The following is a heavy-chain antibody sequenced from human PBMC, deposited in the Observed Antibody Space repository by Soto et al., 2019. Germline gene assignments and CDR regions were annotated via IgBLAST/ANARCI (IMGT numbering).Heavy chain of an antibody. J-gene: IGHJ4*02. CDR3: AKFGMATTKRSPPYYIDY. D-gene: IGHD1-1*01. V-gene: IGHV3-53*01. Sequence: HPGGSLRLSCAASGFTVSSNYMSWVRQAPGKGLEWVSVIYSGGSTNYADSVKGRFTISRDNSKNTLYLQMNSLRAEDTAVYYCAKFGMATTKRSPPYYIDYWGQGALVTVSS. CDR1: GFTVSSNY. CDR2: IYSGGST.